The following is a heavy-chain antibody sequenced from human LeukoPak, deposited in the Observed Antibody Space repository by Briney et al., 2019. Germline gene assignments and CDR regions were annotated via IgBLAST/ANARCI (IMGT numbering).Heavy chain of an antibody. V-gene: IGHV3-21*01. CDR1: GFTFSSYS. CDR2: ITTSSSYI. J-gene: IGHJ4*02. CDR3: ARDLGGYSYGSHFDY. Sequence: GGSLRLSCAASGFTFSSYSLNWVRQAPGKGLEWVSSITTSSSYIYYANSVKGRFTISRDNAKNSLYLQMNSLRAEDTAVYYCARDLGGYSYGSHFDYWGQGTLVTVSS. D-gene: IGHD5-18*01.